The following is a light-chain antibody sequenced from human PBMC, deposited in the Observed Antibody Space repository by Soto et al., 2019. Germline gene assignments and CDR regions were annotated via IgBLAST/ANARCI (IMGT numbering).Light chain of an antibody. CDR1: QSVTTR. Sequence: IILTQSPGTRSLPPWERFTLSCTASQSVTTRLAWYQHKPGQAPRLLMPGASSRAPGVPVRFSGSGSGTDFTLTISRLEPEDFALYYCQQYGGSPITFGVGTRLE. V-gene: IGKV3-20*01. J-gene: IGKJ5*01. CDR3: QQYGGSPIT. CDR2: GAS.